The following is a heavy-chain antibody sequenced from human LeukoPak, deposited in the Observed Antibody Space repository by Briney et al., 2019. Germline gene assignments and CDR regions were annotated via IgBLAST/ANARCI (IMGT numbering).Heavy chain of an antibody. CDR2: IYYSGST. D-gene: IGHD6-13*01. J-gene: IGHJ5*02. CDR1: GGSISSSSYH. V-gene: IGHV4-39*07. Sequence: PSETLSLTCTVSGGSISSSSYHWGWVRQPPGKGLEWIGSIYYSGSTYYNPSLKSRVTISVDTSKNQFSLRLSSVTAADTAVYYCARDSFSSSWPKWFDPWGQGILVAVSS. CDR3: ARDSFSSSWPKWFDP.